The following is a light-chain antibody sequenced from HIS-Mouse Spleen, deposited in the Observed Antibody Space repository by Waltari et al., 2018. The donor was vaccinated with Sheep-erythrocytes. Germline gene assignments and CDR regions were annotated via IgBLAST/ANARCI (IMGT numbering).Light chain of an antibody. Sequence: SYDLTQPPSVSVSPGQTARNTCPGDALPKKYAYWYQQKSGQAPVLVIYEDRQRPSGIPERFSGSTSGTMATLTISGAQVEDEADYYCYSTDSSGNHWVFGGGTKLTVL. CDR1: ALPKKY. CDR3: YSTDSSGNHWV. V-gene: IGLV3-10*01. J-gene: IGLJ3*02. CDR2: EDR.